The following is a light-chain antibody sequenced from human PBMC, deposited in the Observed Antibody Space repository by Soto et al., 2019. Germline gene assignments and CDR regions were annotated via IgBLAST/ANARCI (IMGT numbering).Light chain of an antibody. V-gene: IGLV1-44*01. CDR1: FSNVGINT. CDR3: ASWDDSLNGVV. CDR2: SDN. J-gene: IGLJ2*01. Sequence: QSVLTQPPSASGTPGQRVTISCSGSFSNVGINTVNWYQQLPGTAPKLLIYSDNQRPSGVPDRFSGSKSGTSASLAISGLQSEDAADNYCASWDDSLNGVVFGGGTKLTVL.